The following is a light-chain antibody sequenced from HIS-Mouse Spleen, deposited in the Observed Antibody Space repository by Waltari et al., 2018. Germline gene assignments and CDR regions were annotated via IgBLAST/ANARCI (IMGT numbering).Light chain of an antibody. CDR2: KAS. CDR3: YSAADNNRV. J-gene: IGLJ3*02. V-gene: IGLV3-27*01. Sequence: SYELTQPSSVSVSPGQTARITCSGDVLAKTYARWFQQKPGQAPVLVIYKASERPSGIPERFSGSSSGTTVTLTISGAQVEDEADYYCYSAADNNRVFGGGTKLTVL. CDR1: VLAKTY.